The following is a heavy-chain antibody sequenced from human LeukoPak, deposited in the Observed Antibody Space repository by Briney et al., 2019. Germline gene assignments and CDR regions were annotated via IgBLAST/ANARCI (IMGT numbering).Heavy chain of an antibody. J-gene: IGHJ3*02. CDR1: GFTFSSYW. CDR2: IKPDGSGK. V-gene: IGHV3-7*01. D-gene: IGHD5-24*01. CDR3: ATISAQTFDI. Sequence: PGGSLRLSCVVSGFTFSSYWVNWVRQSPGKGLEWVANIKPDGSGKYYVDSARGRFTVSRDNAKNSAFLQMNSLRAEGTAIYYCATISAQTFDIWGQGTLVSVSS.